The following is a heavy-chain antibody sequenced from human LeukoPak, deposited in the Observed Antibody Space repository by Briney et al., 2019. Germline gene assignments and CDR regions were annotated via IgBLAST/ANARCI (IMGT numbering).Heavy chain of an antibody. CDR3: ARVELELGWFDP. CDR1: VGSFSGYF. D-gene: IGHD1-7*01. J-gene: IGHJ5*02. CDR2: INHGGRT. Sequence: SETLSLTCAVSVGSFSGYFWSWIRQLPGKGLEWIGEINHGGRTNYNPSLKSRVTISVDTSKNQFSLKLSSVTAADTAVYYCARVELELGWFDPWGQGTLVTVSS. V-gene: IGHV4-34*01.